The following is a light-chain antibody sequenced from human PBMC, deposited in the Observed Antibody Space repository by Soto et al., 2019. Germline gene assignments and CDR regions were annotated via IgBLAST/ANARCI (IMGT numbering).Light chain of an antibody. Sequence: QSVLTQSPSASASLGASVSLTCTLSSGHNNNAIAWHQQQPEKGPRYVMKVNSDGSHSKGDGIPDRFSGSSSGAERHLTISSLQSEDEADYYCQTWGTGTHVVFGGGTKVTVL. J-gene: IGLJ2*01. CDR3: QTWGTGTHVV. CDR2: VNSDGSH. CDR1: SGHNNNA. V-gene: IGLV4-69*01.